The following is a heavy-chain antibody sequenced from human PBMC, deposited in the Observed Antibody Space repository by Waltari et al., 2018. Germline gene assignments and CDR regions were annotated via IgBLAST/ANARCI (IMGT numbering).Heavy chain of an antibody. CDR2: ISSTSGSM. J-gene: IGHJ6*02. D-gene: IGHD3-16*01. CDR1: GLTFSIYI. CDR3: ASGQDGTSFVLSF. Sequence: EVQLVESGGDLIQPGGSLRLSCAVSGLTFSIYIMNWVRKVPGNGLEVVSYISSTSGSMYYADSVKGRFTISRDNTRKSVYLQMNSLRVEDSAVYYCASGQDGTSFVLSFWGQGTKVTVSS. V-gene: IGHV3-48*01.